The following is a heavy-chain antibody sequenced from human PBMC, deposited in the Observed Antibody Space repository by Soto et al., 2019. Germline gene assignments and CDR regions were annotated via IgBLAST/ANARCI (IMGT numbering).Heavy chain of an antibody. CDR3: ARRLAVAGFAY. V-gene: IGHV4-39*01. J-gene: IGHJ4*02. Sequence: PSETLSLTCTVSGGSISSSSYYWGWIRQPPGKGLEWIGSIYYSGSTYYNPSLKSRVTISVDTSKNQFSLKLSSVTAADTAVYYCARRLAVAGFAYWGQGTLVTVSS. CDR1: GGSISSSSYY. CDR2: IYYSGST. D-gene: IGHD6-19*01.